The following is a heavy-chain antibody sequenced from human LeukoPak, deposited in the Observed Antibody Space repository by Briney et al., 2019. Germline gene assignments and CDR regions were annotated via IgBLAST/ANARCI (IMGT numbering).Heavy chain of an antibody. CDR1: GYTFTSYG. D-gene: IGHD3-3*01. Sequence: ASVKVSCKASGYTFTSYGINWVRQATGQGLEWMGWMNPNSGNTGYAQKFQGRVTMTRNTPISTAYMELSSLRSEDTAVYYCAHRAYESGYYTGGFVYYGMDVWGQGTTVTVSS. V-gene: IGHV1-8*02. CDR2: MNPNSGNT. J-gene: IGHJ6*02. CDR3: AHRAYESGYYTGGFVYYGMDV.